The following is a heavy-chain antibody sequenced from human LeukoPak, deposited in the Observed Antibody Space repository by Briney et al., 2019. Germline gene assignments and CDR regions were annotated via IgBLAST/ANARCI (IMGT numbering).Heavy chain of an antibody. CDR2: FKSKNTT. J-gene: IGHJ4*02. Sequence: GGALTLSCTVSGFALSSAWMNWVRQAPGQGLEWVGHFKSKNTTNSAAPVKGTFTFSSDDSQNTIYLQMSSLKPEDTAVHYCTTDLAAVGKGEFDYWGQGTLVTVSS. CDR1: GFALSSAW. V-gene: IGHV3-15*01. CDR3: TTDLAAVGKGEFDY. D-gene: IGHD6-13*01.